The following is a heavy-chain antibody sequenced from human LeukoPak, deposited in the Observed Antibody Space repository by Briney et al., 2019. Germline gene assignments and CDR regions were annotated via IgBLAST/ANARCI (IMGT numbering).Heavy chain of an antibody. V-gene: IGHV1-46*01. J-gene: IGHJ3*02. CDR3: ARGSAFDI. CDR2: IIPNIGAT. Sequence: ASVKVSCKASGYTFTGYYMHWVRQAPGQGLEWMGRIIPNIGATKYAQKFQGRLTITTGDSPKTVYMQLSSLTSEDTAVYYCARGSAFDIWGHGTMVTVSS. CDR1: GYTFTGYY.